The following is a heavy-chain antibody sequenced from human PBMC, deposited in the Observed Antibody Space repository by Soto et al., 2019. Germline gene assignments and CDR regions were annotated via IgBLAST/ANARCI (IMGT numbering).Heavy chain of an antibody. Sequence: QVQLVQSGAEVKKPGSSVKVSCKASAGSFSTYGINWVRLAPGQGLEWMGGIIPKFGTTNYAQKFRGRVTITADEYTNTAYMELNYLRSEDTAVYFCARELDPYYGGNSLSLDYWGQGTLVTVSS. D-gene: IGHD4-17*01. CDR1: AGSFSTYG. CDR3: ARELDPYYGGNSLSLDY. V-gene: IGHV1-69*13. CDR2: IIPKFGTT. J-gene: IGHJ4*02.